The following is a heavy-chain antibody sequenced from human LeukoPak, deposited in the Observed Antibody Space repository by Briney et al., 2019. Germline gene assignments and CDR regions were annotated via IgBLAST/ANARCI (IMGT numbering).Heavy chain of an antibody. D-gene: IGHD6-13*01. V-gene: IGHV1-2*02. CDR1: GYTFTGYY. Sequence: GASVKVSCKASGYTFTGYYMHWVRQAPGQGLEWMGWINPNSGGTNYAQKFQGRVTMTRDTSISTAYMELSRLRSDDTAVYYCARDPRRIAAAIKRTGFDPWGQGTLVTVSS. CDR2: INPNSGGT. J-gene: IGHJ5*02. CDR3: ARDPRRIAAAIKRTGFDP.